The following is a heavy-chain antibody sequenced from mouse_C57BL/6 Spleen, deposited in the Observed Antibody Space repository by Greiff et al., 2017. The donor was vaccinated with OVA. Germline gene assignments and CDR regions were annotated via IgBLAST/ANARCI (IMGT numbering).Heavy chain of an antibody. Sequence: DVKLVESGGGLVKPGGSLKLSCAASGFTFSSYTMSWVRQTPEKRLEWVATISGGGGNTYYPDSVKGRFTISRDNAKNTLYLQMSSLRSEDTALYYCARQAYDYDYDRGTFAYWGQGTLVTVSA. J-gene: IGHJ3*01. CDR1: GFTFSSYT. V-gene: IGHV5-9*01. D-gene: IGHD2-4*01. CDR2: ISGGGGNT. CDR3: ARQAYDYDYDRGTFAY.